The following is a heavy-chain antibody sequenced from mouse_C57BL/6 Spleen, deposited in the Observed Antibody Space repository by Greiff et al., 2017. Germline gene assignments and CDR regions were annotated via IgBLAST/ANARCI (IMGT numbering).Heavy chain of an antibody. V-gene: IGHV2-5*01. CDR3: ANIYDGYYGWFAY. Sequence: QVQLQQSGPGLVQPSQSLSITCTVSGFSLTSYGVHWVRQSPGKGLEWLGVIWRGGSTDYNAAFMSRLSITKDNSKSQVFFKMNSLQADDTAIYYCANIYDGYYGWFAYWGQGTLVTVSA. D-gene: IGHD2-3*01. CDR2: IWRGGST. J-gene: IGHJ3*01. CDR1: GFSLTSYG.